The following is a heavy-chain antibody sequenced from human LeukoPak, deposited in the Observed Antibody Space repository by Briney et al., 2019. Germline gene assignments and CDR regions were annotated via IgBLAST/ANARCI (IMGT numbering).Heavy chain of an antibody. Sequence: TSETLSLTCAVYGGSFSGYYWSWIRQPPGKGLEWIGEINHSGSTNYNPSLKSRVTISVDTSKSQFSLKLSSVTAADTAVYYCARGRRYYDSSGYSREYYFDYWGQGTLVTVSS. V-gene: IGHV4-34*01. CDR3: ARGRRYYDSSGYSREYYFDY. CDR1: GGSFSGYY. J-gene: IGHJ4*02. D-gene: IGHD3-22*01. CDR2: INHSGST.